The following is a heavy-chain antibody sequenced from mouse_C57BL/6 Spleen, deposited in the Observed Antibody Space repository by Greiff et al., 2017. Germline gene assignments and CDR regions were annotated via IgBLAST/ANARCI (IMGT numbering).Heavy chain of an antibody. CDR1: GFNIKDYY. CDR3: TRDYYGSSYEGFAY. CDR2: IDPEDGDT. V-gene: IGHV14-1*01. J-gene: IGHJ3*01. D-gene: IGHD1-1*01. Sequence: VQLQQSGAELVRPGASVKLSCTASGFNIKDYYMHWVKQRPEQGLEWIGRIDPEDGDTEYAPKFQGKATMTADTSSTTAYLQLSSLTSEDTAVYYCTRDYYGSSYEGFAYWGQGTLVTVSA.